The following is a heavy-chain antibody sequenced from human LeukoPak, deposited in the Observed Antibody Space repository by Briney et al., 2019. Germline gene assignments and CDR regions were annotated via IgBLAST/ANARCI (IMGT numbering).Heavy chain of an antibody. CDR2: ISGDTTYI. J-gene: IGHJ3*01. CDR1: GFTFSSFT. CDR3: ARRGTDASFSFFDV. D-gene: IGHD1-1*01. V-gene: IGHV3-21*01. Sequence: GGSLRLSCAASGFTFSSFTMHWVRQIPGERPEWVSSISGDTTYIYYADSIKGRFTISRDNTNTSLFLQMNSLRAEDTATYFCARRGTDASFSFFDVWGQGSMVTVSS.